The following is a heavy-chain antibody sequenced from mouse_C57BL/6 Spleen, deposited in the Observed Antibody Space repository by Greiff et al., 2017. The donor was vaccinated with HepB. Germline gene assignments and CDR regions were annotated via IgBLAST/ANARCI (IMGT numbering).Heavy chain of an antibody. CDR2: IYPGDGDT. CDR3: AREDGNYVGYWYFDV. J-gene: IGHJ1*03. CDR1: GYAFSSSW. V-gene: IGHV1-82*01. Sequence: QVQLQQSGPELVKPGASVKISCKASGYAFSSSWMNWVKQRPGKGLEWIGRIYPGDGDTNYNGKFKGKATLTADKSSSTAYMQLSSLTSEDSAVYFCAREDGNYVGYWYFDVWGTGTTVTVSS. D-gene: IGHD2-1*01.